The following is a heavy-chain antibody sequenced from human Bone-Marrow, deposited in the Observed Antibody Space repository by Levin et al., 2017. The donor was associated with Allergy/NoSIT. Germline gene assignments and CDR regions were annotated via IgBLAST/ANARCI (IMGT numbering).Heavy chain of an antibody. V-gene: IGHV3-23*01. J-gene: IGHJ4*02. Sequence: GESLKISCAASAFSFTNYAMSWVRQAPGKGLEWVSGINGSADSTYYADSVKGRFTISRDNSKNTLYLQMNSLRAEDTAVYYCAKDLRAVAGKGPFDYWGQGTLVTVSS. CDR1: AFSFTNYA. CDR2: INGSADST. D-gene: IGHD6-19*01. CDR3: AKDLRAVAGKGPFDY.